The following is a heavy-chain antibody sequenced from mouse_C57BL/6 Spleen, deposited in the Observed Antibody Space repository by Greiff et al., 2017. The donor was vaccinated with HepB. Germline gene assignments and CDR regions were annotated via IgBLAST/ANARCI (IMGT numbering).Heavy chain of an antibody. CDR1: GYTFTSYW. CDR3: ARVYSNYVGGYAMDY. D-gene: IGHD2-5*01. V-gene: IGHV1-52*01. J-gene: IGHJ4*01. Sequence: VQLQQPGAELVRPGSSVKLSCKASGYTFTSYWMHWVKQRPIQGLEWIGNIDPSDSETHYNQKFKDKATLTVDKSSSTAYMQLSSLTSEDSAVYYCARVYSNYVGGYAMDYWGQGTSVTVSS. CDR2: IDPSDSET.